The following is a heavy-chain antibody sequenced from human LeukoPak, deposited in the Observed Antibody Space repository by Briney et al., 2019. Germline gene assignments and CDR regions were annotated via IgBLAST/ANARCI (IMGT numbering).Heavy chain of an antibody. CDR1: GGTFSSYA. CDR3: ASLRNYGLPYWYFDL. D-gene: IGHD3-16*01. V-gene: IGHV1-69*01. Sequence: SVKVPCKASGGTFSSYAISWVRQAPGQGLEWMGGIIPIFGTANYAQKFQGRVTITADESTSTAYMELSSLRSEDTAVYYCASLRNYGLPYWYFDLWGRGTLVTVSS. J-gene: IGHJ2*01. CDR2: IIPIFGTA.